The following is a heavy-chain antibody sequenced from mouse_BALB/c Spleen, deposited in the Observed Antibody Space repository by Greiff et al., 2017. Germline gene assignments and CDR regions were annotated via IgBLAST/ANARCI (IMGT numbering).Heavy chain of an antibody. Sequence: QVQLKESGAELMKPGASVKISCKATGYTFSSYWIEWVKQRPGHGLEWIGEILPGSGSTNYNEKFKGKATFTADTSSNTAYMQLSSLTSEDSAVYYCARGGEPDYYGSSYDYWGQGTTLTVSS. CDR1: GYTFSSYW. CDR2: ILPGSGST. J-gene: IGHJ2*01. CDR3: ARGGEPDYYGSSYDY. D-gene: IGHD1-1*01. V-gene: IGHV1-9*01.